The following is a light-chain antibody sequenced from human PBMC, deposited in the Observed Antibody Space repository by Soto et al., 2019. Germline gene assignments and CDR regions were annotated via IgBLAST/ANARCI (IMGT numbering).Light chain of an antibody. CDR2: DVS. Sequence: QSALTQARSVSGSPGQSVAISCTGTSSDVGGYNYVSWYQHHPGKAPKLMIYDVSKRPSGVPXRFSGSKSGNTASLTISGLQAXXXXXYYCCSYAGSYVFGTGTKLTVL. CDR3: CSYAGSYV. CDR1: SSDVGGYNY. V-gene: IGLV2-11*01. J-gene: IGLJ1*01.